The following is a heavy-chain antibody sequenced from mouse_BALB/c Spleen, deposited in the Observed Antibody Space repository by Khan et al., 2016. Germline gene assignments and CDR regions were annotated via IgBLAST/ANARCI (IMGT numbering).Heavy chain of an antibody. D-gene: IGHD2-14*01. Sequence: QIQLVQSGPELKKPGETVRISCKASGYTFTTAGMQWVQKMPGKGLKWIGWINTHSGVPKYAEDLKGRFAFSLETSASTAYLQISNLENEDTATYFCARSYRYDDAMDYWGQGTSVTVSS. V-gene: IGHV9-4*02. J-gene: IGHJ4*01. CDR2: INTHSGVP. CDR1: GYTFTTAG. CDR3: ARSYRYDDAMDY.